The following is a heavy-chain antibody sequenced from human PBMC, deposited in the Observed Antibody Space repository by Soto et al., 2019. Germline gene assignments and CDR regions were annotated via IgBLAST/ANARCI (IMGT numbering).Heavy chain of an antibody. CDR3: AKDWCSGGTCYFFDY. D-gene: IGHD2-15*01. CDR1: GFTFSSYG. CDR2: ISYDGSNK. V-gene: IGHV3-30*18. Sequence: GGSLRLSCAASGFTFSSYGMHWVRQAPGEGLEWVAVISYDGSNKYYADSVKGRFTISRDNSKNTLYLQMNSLRAEDTAVYYCAKDWCSGGTCYFFDYWGQGTLVTVSS. J-gene: IGHJ4*02.